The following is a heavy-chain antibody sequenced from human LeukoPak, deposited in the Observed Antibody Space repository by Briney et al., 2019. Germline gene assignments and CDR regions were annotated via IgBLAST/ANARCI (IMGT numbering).Heavy chain of an antibody. Sequence: SETLSLTCAVYGGSFSGYYWSWIRQPPGKGLEWIGEINHSGSTNYNPSLKSRVTISVDTSKNQFSLKLSSVTAADTAVYYCARRRGIVVVPAAIRRGDWFDPWGQGTLVTVS. CDR3: ARRRGIVVVPAAIRRGDWFDP. V-gene: IGHV4-34*01. CDR2: INHSGST. J-gene: IGHJ5*02. CDR1: GGSFSGYY. D-gene: IGHD2-2*02.